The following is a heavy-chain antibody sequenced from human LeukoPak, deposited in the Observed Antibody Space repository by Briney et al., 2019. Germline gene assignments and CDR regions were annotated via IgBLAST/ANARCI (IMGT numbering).Heavy chain of an antibody. Sequence: ASVKVSCKASGYTFTGYSMHWVRQAPGQGLERMGWINPNSGGTNYAQKFQDRVTMTRDTSISTAYMELSRLRSDDTAVYYCARLPSGSYRYFDYWGQGTLVTVSS. D-gene: IGHD1-26*01. CDR2: INPNSGGT. J-gene: IGHJ4*02. V-gene: IGHV1-2*02. CDR1: GYTFTGYS. CDR3: ARLPSGSYRYFDY.